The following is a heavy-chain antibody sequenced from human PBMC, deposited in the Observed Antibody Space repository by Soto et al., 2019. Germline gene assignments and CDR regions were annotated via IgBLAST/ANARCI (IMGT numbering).Heavy chain of an antibody. CDR1: GFTFSSYW. V-gene: IGHV3-7*05. J-gene: IGHJ4*02. CDR3: ASSDYSAFLY. D-gene: IGHD5-12*01. CDR2: INQDESER. Sequence: EVQLVESGGGLVQPGGSLRLSCAASGFTFSSYWMTWVRQAPGKGLEWVANINQDESERYYVDSVKGRFTTSRDNVKTSLYLQMNSMRVEDTAVYYCASSDYSAFLYWGQGALVTVSS.